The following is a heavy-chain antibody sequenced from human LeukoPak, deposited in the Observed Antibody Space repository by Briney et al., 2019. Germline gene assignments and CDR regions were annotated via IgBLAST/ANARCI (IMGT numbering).Heavy chain of an antibody. D-gene: IGHD3-10*01. V-gene: IGHV4-59*01. CDR3: ARIRVNAFDI. Sequence: PSETLSLTCTVSXSSIISYYWSWIRQPSGKGLEWIGYIYYSGTTNYNPSLKSRVTMSVDTSKNQFSLKLSSVTAADTAVYYCARIRVNAFDIWGQGTMVTVSS. CDR1: XSSIISYY. J-gene: IGHJ3*02. CDR2: IYYSGTT.